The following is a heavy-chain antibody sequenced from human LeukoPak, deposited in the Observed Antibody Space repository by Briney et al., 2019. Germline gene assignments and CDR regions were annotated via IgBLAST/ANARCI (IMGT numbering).Heavy chain of an antibody. V-gene: IGHV3-7*01. CDR1: GFTFSSYW. CDR3: ARGTGGSWYRFDY. CDR2: IKQDGSEK. Sequence: GGSLRLSCAASGFTFSSYWMSWVRQAPGKGLEWVANIKQDGSEKYYVDSVKGRFTISRDNAKNSLYLQMNSLRAEDTAVYYCARGTGGSWYRFDYWGQGTLVTVSS. J-gene: IGHJ4*02. D-gene: IGHD6-13*01.